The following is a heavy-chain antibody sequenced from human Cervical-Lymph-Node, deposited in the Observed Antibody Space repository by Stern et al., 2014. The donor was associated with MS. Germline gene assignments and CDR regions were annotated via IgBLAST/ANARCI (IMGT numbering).Heavy chain of an antibody. V-gene: IGHV4-31*03. CDR2: VYYSGSI. CDR1: GGSVSSGGYF. Sequence: QVQLVESGPGLVKPLQTLSLTCTVSGGSVSSGGYFWNWIRQHPGTGLEWIGHVYYSGSIAYNPSLKSRVTISVDTSKNQFSLRLRSVTAADTAVYYCARNPALWYFDLWGRGTLAAVSS. CDR3: ARNPALWYFDL. J-gene: IGHJ2*01. D-gene: IGHD3-3*02.